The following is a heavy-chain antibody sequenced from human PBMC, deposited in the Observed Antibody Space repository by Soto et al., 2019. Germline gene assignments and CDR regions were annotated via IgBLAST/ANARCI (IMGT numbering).Heavy chain of an antibody. CDR2: IIPIFGTA. CDR3: ASGYYSSTSCYTRDAFDI. CDR1: GGTFSSYA. D-gene: IGHD2-2*02. J-gene: IGHJ3*02. V-gene: IGHV1-69*01. Sequence: QVQLVQSGAEVKKPGSSVKVSCKASGGTFSSYAISWVRQAPGQGLEWMGGIIPIFGTANYAQKFQGRVTITADESTSTAYMELSSLRSEDTAVYYCASGYYSSTSCYTRDAFDIWGQGTMVTVSS.